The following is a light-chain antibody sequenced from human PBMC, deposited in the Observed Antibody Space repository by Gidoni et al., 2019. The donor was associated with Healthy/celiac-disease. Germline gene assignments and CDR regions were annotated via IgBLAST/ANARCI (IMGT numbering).Light chain of an antibody. Sequence: ELVLTQSPATLSLSPGERATLSCRASQSFSSYLAWYQQKPGQAPRLLIYDASNRATGIPARFSGSGSGTDFTLTISSLEPEDFAVYYCQQRSNWPTFGGGTKVEIK. J-gene: IGKJ4*01. CDR3: QQRSNWPT. V-gene: IGKV3-11*01. CDR1: QSFSSY. CDR2: DAS.